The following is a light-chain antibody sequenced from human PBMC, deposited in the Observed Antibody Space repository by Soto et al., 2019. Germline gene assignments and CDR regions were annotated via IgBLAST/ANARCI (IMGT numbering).Light chain of an antibody. CDR2: GAS. CDR3: QQYYNWPPIT. V-gene: IGKV3-15*01. Sequence: EIVMTPSAATLSVSPGERATLSCRASQSVSSNLAWYQQKPGQAPRLLIYGASTRANGIPARFSGSGSGTEFTLTISSLQSEDFAVYCCQQYYNWPPITFGQGTRLEI. CDR1: QSVSSN. J-gene: IGKJ5*01.